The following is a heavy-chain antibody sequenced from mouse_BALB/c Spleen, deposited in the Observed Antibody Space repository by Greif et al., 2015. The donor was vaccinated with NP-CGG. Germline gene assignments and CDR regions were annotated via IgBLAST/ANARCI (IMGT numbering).Heavy chain of an antibody. J-gene: IGHJ1*01. D-gene: IGHD1-1*02. CDR2: SRNKANDYTT. CDR1: GFTFSDFY. V-gene: IGHV7-1*02. Sequence: EVKLVESGGGLVQPGGSLRLSCATSGFTFSDFYMEWVRQPPGKRLEWIATSRNKANDYTTEYSASVKGRFIVSRDTSQSILYLQMNALRAEDTAIYYCARDDGYWYFDVWGAGTTVTVSS. CDR3: ARDDGYWYFDV.